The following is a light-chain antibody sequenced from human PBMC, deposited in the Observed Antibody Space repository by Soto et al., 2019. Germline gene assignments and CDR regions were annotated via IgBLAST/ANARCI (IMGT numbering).Light chain of an antibody. V-gene: IGKV3-15*01. J-gene: IGKJ1*01. CDR3: QQYNNWPPWT. CDR2: GAS. CDR1: QSVSSK. Sequence: EIVMTQSPATPSVSPGERATLSFRASQSVSSKLAWYQQKPGQAPRLLIYGASTRATSIPARFSGSGSGTEFTLTISSLQSEDFAVYYCQQYNNWPPWTFGQGTKVDIK.